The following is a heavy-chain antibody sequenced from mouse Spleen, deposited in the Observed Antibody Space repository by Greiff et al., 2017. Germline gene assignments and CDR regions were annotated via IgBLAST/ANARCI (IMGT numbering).Heavy chain of an antibody. D-gene: IGHD2-4*01. CDR2: IDPEDGAT. Sequence: EVHLVESGAELVKPGASVKLSCTASGFNITDYYMHWVKQRTEQGLEWIGMIDPEDGATKYAPKFQGKATITADTSSNTAYLQLSSLTSEDNSVYYCARMGDMRYDYDGYWYFDVWGAGTTVTVSS. CDR3: ARMGDMRYDYDGYWYFDV. V-gene: IGHV14-2*01. CDR1: GFNITDYY. J-gene: IGHJ1*01.